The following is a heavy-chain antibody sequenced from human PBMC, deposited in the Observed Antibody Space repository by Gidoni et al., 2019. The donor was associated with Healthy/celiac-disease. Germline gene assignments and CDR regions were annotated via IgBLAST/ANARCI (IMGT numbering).Heavy chain of an antibody. Sequence: QVQLQESGPGLVKPSETLSLTCAVSGYSISSGYYWGWIRQPPGKGLEWIGSIYHSGSTYYNPSLKSRVTISVDTSKNQFSLKLSSVTAADTAVYYCARLGVVIRALDYWGQGTLVTVSS. CDR1: GYSISSGYY. CDR2: IYHSGST. J-gene: IGHJ4*02. D-gene: IGHD3-3*01. CDR3: ARLGVVIRALDY. V-gene: IGHV4-38-2*01.